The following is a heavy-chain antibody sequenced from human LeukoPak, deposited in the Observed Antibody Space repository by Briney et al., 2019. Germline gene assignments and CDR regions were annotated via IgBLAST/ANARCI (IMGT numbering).Heavy chain of an antibody. J-gene: IGHJ6*02. Sequence: GGSLRLSCAASGFAVSSNYMSWVRQAPGKGLEWVSVIYSGGSTYYADSVKGRFTISRHNSKNTLYLQMNSLRAEDTAVYYCARDGGIAAAGTPDYYYGMDVWGQGTTVTVSS. CDR2: IYSGGST. D-gene: IGHD6-13*01. CDR1: GFAVSSNY. CDR3: ARDGGIAAAGTPDYYYGMDV. V-gene: IGHV3-53*04.